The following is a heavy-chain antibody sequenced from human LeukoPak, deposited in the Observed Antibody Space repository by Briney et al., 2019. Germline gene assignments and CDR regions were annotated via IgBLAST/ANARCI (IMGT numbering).Heavy chain of an antibody. CDR3: ATGRDSSGYYFEWDY. D-gene: IGHD3-22*01. CDR2: IYYSGST. CDR1: GGSISSYY. V-gene: IGHV4-59*01. Sequence: SETLSLTCTVSGGSISSYYWSWIRQPPGKGLEWIGYIYYSGSTNYNPSLKSRVTISVDTSKSQFSLKLSSVTAADTAVYYCATGRDSSGYYFEWDYWGQGTLVTVSS. J-gene: IGHJ4*02.